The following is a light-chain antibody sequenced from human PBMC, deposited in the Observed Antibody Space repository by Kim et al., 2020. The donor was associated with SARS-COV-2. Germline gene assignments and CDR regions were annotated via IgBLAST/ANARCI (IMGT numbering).Light chain of an antibody. CDR2: RNN. CDR1: SNNVGNEG. CDR3: SAWDSSLSAWV. J-gene: IGLJ3*02. Sequence: QAGLTQPPSVSKALRQTATLTCSGDSNNVGNEGAAWLQQHQGHPPKLLSYRNNDRPSGISERFSASRSGNAASLTITGLQPEDEADYYCSAWDSSLSAWVFGGGTQLTV. V-gene: IGLV10-54*01.